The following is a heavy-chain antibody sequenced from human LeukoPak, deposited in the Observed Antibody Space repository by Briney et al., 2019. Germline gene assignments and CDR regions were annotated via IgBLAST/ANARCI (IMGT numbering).Heavy chain of an antibody. D-gene: IGHD3-3*01. Sequence: GGSLRLSCPASGFTFSSYAMSGVRPAPGKGLEWVSVISGTGSTTYYAGSVQGRFTISRDNSKNKLYLQMNSLRADDTALYYCAKDTAILEWIVVAFHIWGQGTMVTVSS. CDR1: GFTFSSYA. CDR3: AKDTAILEWIVVAFHI. V-gene: IGHV3-23*01. J-gene: IGHJ3*02. CDR2: ISGTGSTT.